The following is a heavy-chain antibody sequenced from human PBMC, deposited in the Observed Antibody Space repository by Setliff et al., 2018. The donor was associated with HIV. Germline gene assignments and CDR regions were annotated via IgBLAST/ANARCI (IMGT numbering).Heavy chain of an antibody. J-gene: IGHJ4*02. CDR3: ARMNAYYNVWRSTYYFDY. D-gene: IGHD3-3*01. CDR2: VDPEDGAT. CDR1: GYSFIDNY. V-gene: IGHV1-69-2*01. Sequence: EASVKVSCKVSGYSFIDNYMHWVQQAPGKGLEWMGLVDPEDGATIYAEKFQGRVTMTTDTSTSTASMELTSLRSDDTAVYYCARMNAYYNVWRSTYYFDYWGQGTLVTGSS.